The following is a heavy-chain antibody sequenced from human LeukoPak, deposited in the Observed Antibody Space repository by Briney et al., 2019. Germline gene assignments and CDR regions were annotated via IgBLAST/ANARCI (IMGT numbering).Heavy chain of an antibody. Sequence: PSETLSLTCTVSGGSISSSSYYWGWIRQSPGKGLEWIGYIHYSGSTNYNPSLKSRVTISVDTSKNQFSLKLSSVTAADTAVYFCAKHSFYSIWGQGTMVTVSS. CDR2: IHYSGST. J-gene: IGHJ3*02. CDR3: AKHSFYSI. CDR1: GGSISSSSYY. D-gene: IGHD3-16*02. V-gene: IGHV4-61*05.